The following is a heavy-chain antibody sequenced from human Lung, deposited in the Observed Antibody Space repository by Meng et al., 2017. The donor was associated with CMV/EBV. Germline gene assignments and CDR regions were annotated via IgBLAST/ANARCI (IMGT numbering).Heavy chain of an antibody. J-gene: IGHJ4*01. V-gene: IGHV3-53*01. D-gene: IGHD6-13*01. Sequence: GGSLRLXCAVSGLTARNNFMTWVRQAPGKGLEWVSVIYSGDSTYYAYSVKGRFTIPRYNSQNILLLQMNNLRGEDTANYFWGRDWHNAGRSRGGIYWGHGTLVTVSS. CDR1: GLTARNNF. CDR2: IYSGDST. CDR3: GRDWHNAGRSRGGIY.